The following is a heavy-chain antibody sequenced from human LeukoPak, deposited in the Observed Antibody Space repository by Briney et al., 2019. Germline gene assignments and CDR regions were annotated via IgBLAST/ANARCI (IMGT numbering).Heavy chain of an antibody. V-gene: IGHV3-21*01. CDR1: GFIFSGYS. Sequence: GGSLGLSCPASGFIFSGYSITWAGRAQGRGWGGVSSVSRSSSNIYYADSVKGRFTISRDNAKNSLYLQMNSLRAEDTAVYYCARDRLGYFAQTSIDYWGQGTLVTVSS. J-gene: IGHJ4*02. CDR2: VSRSSSNI. CDR3: ARDRLGYFAQTSIDY. D-gene: IGHD3-9*01.